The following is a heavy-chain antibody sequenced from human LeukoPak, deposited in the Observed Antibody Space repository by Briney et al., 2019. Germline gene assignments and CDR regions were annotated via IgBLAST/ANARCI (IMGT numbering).Heavy chain of an antibody. CDR3: ARPIAAAGTKPGVYYGMDV. CDR2: ISYDGSNK. V-gene: IGHV3-30-3*01. CDR1: GFTFSSYA. Sequence: PGGSLRLSCAASGFTFSSYAMHWVRQAPGKGLEWVAVISYDGSNKYYADSVKGRFTISRDNSKNTLYLQMNSLRAEDTAVYYCARPIAAAGTKPGVYYGMDVWGQGTTVTVSS. J-gene: IGHJ6*02. D-gene: IGHD6-13*01.